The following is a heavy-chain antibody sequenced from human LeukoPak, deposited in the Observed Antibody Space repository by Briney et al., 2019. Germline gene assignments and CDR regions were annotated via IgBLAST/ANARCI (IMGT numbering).Heavy chain of an antibody. D-gene: IGHD5-12*01. CDR3: ARQNHPMGYSYKYYMDV. CDR1: GYTFSSSE. V-gene: IGHV1-18*01. CDR2: ISPYSGRT. Sequence: ASVKVSCKASGYTFSSSEISWVRQASGQGLEWIGWISPYSGRTTYGHKFQGRVTLTTDRPTSTAHMELRSLRSDDTAVYYCARQNHPMGYSYKYYMDVWGKGTTVTVSS. J-gene: IGHJ6*03.